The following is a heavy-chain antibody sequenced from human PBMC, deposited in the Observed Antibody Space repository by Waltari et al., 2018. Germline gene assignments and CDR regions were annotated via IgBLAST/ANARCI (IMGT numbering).Heavy chain of an antibody. Sequence: QVQLVQSGAEVKKPGASVKVSCKASGYTFTSYGISWVRQAPGQGLEWMGWISAYNGNTNYAQKLQGSVTMTTDTSTSTAYMGLRSLRSDDTAVYYCATEGGNWNRPFGTGYYYYGMDVWGQGTTVTVSS. CDR2: ISAYNGNT. D-gene: IGHD1-20*01. CDR1: GYTFTSYG. CDR3: ATEGGNWNRPFGTGYYYYGMDV. J-gene: IGHJ6*02. V-gene: IGHV1-18*01.